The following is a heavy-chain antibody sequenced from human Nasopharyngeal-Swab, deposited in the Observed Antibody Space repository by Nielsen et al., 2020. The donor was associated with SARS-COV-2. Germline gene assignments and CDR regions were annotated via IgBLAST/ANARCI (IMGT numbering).Heavy chain of an antibody. CDR3: ARPSKTGYWYFDL. D-gene: IGHD2-2*01. Sequence: SETLSLTCAVSGGSISSSPYYWGWIRQPPGKGLEWIGTIYYSGTTYSNPSLKSRVTISVDTSKDQFSLKLSSMTAAGTAVYYCARPSKTGYWYFDLWGRGTLVTVSS. CDR2: IYYSGTT. CDR1: GGSISSSPYY. J-gene: IGHJ2*01. V-gene: IGHV4-39*01.